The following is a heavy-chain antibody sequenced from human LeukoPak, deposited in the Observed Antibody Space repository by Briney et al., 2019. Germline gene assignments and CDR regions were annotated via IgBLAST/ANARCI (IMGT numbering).Heavy chain of an antibody. CDR2: IYYSGST. CDR3: ARDTGNIVVVPTASHYYYGMDV. CDR1: GGSVSSGSYY. J-gene: IGHJ6*02. Sequence: SETLSLTCTVSGGSVSSGSYYWSWIRQPPGKGLEWIGYIYYSGSTNYNPSLKSRVTISVDTSKNQFSLKLSSVTAADTAVYYCARDTGNIVVVPTASHYYYGMDVWGQGTTVTVSS. D-gene: IGHD2-2*01. V-gene: IGHV4-61*01.